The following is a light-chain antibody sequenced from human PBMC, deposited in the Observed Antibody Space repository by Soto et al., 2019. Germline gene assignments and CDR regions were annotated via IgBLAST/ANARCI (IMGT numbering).Light chain of an antibody. J-gene: IGKJ2*01. V-gene: IGKV2-30*02. Sequence: DVVMTQSPLSLPVTLGQPASISCRSSQSLLHTDGNTYLNWLQQRPGQSPRRLIYKVSNRDSGVPDRFSGSGSGTDFTLKISRVEAEDIGVYYCMQGTHWPPYTFGQGTKLEI. CDR2: KVS. CDR3: MQGTHWPPYT. CDR1: QSLLHTDGNTY.